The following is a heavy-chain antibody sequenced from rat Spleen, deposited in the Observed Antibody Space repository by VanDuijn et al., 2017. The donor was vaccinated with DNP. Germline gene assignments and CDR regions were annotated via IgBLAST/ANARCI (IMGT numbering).Heavy chain of an antibody. J-gene: IGHJ2*01. CDR2: ISPSGGST. CDR1: GFPFSDYF. D-gene: IGHD1-11*01. CDR3: ARHGRRVFDY. V-gene: IGHV5-25*01. Sequence: EVQLVESGGGLVQPGRSLKLSCAASGFPFSDYFMAWVRQAPTKGLEWVASISPSGGSTYYRDSVKGRFTISRDNAKSTLYLQMNSLRSEDMATYYCARHGRRVFDYWGQGVMVTVSS.